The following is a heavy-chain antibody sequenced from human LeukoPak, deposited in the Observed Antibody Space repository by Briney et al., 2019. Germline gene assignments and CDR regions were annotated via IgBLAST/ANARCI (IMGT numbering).Heavy chain of an antibody. CDR2: ISGSGGTT. Sequence: PGGSLRLSCAASGFTFSSYAMSWVRQAPGKGLEWVSAISGSGGTTYYADSVKGRFTISRDNSKNTLYLQMNSLRAEDTAVYYCARDRRGGSYGDYFDYWGQGTLVTVSS. V-gene: IGHV3-23*01. CDR1: GFTFSSYA. J-gene: IGHJ4*02. D-gene: IGHD1-26*01. CDR3: ARDRRGGSYGDYFDY.